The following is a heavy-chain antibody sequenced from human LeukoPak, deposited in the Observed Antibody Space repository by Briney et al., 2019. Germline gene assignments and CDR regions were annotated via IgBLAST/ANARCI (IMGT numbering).Heavy chain of an antibody. D-gene: IGHD6-19*01. V-gene: IGHV4-61*02. CDR1: GGSIRSGSYY. Sequence: SETLSLTCTVSGGSIRSGSYYWSWIRQPAGTGLEWISRIYTSGSTNYNPSLKSRVTISVDTSKNQFSLKLSSVTAADTAVYYCARSYIAVAVCWFDPWGQGTLVTVSS. CDR3: ARSYIAVAVCWFDP. J-gene: IGHJ5*02. CDR2: IYTSGST.